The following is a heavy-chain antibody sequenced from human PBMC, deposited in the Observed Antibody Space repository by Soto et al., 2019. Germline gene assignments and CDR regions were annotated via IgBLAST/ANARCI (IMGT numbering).Heavy chain of an antibody. CDR1: GYTFTSYA. J-gene: IGHJ4*02. D-gene: IGHD2-21*02. Sequence: QVQLVQSGAEEKKPGASVKVSCKASGYTFTSYAMHWVRQAPGQRLEWMGWINAGNGNTKYSHKFQGRVTMTRDTSASTAYMELSSLRSEDTAVYYCARSIVVVTALDYWGQGTLVTVSS. CDR2: INAGNGNT. CDR3: ARSIVVVTALDY. V-gene: IGHV1-3*05.